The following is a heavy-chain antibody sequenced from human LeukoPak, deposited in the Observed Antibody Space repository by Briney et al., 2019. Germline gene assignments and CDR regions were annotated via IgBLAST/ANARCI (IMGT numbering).Heavy chain of an antibody. CDR3: ARVGHGLGNYLGNWFDP. CDR2: ISAYNGNT. CDR1: GYTFTSYG. V-gene: IGHV1-18*01. D-gene: IGHD4-11*01. Sequence: ASVKVSCKASGYTFTSYGISWLRQAPGQGREGMGWISAYNGNTNFAQKLQGRVPLTTDTSTNTAYMDLRSLRSDDTAVYYCARVGHGLGNYLGNWFDPWGQGTLVTVSS. J-gene: IGHJ5*02.